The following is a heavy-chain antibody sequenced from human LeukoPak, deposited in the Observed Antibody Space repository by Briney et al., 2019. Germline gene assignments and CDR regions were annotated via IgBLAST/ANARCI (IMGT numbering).Heavy chain of an antibody. Sequence: ASVTVSCKASGYTFTSYYMHWVRQAPGQGLEWMGIINPSGGSTSYAQKFQGRVTMTRDTSTSTVYMELSSLRSEDTAVYYCERVVGSYYGSGSYPYYFDYWGQGTLVTVSS. CDR1: GYTFTSYY. V-gene: IGHV1-46*01. CDR2: INPSGGST. D-gene: IGHD3-10*01. J-gene: IGHJ4*02. CDR3: ERVVGSYYGSGSYPYYFDY.